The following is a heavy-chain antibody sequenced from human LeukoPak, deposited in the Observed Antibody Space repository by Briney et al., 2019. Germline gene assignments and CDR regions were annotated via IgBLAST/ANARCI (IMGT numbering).Heavy chain of an antibody. J-gene: IGHJ3*02. Sequence: MAGGSLRLSCAASTFTFSNAWMSWVRQAPGKGLEWVGRMKSKSDGGTTDYAAPVKGRFTISRDDSKNTLYLQMNSLKTEDTAVYYCTTAPRGYCSGGSCSYAFDIWGQGTMVTVSS. CDR1: TFTFSNAW. V-gene: IGHV3-15*01. CDR3: TTAPRGYCSGGSCSYAFDI. D-gene: IGHD2-15*01. CDR2: MKSKSDGGTT.